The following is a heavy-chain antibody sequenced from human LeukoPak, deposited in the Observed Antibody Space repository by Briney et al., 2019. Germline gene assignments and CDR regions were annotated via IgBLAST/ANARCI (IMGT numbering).Heavy chain of an antibody. CDR1: GRSINGYY. CDR3: ASSKAVAGTPFDS. J-gene: IGHJ4*02. CDR2: IYFSGST. V-gene: IGHV4-59*01. D-gene: IGHD6-19*01. Sequence: KPSETLSLTCTVSGRSINGYYWSWIRQPPGMGPEWLGYIYFSGSTNYNPSLKSRVTISLDKSKNQLSLRLSSVTAADSAVYYCASSKAVAGTPFDSWGQGTLVTVSS.